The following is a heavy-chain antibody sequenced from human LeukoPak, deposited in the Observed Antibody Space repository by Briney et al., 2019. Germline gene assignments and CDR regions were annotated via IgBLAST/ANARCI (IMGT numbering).Heavy chain of an antibody. D-gene: IGHD4-23*01. J-gene: IGHJ3*02. CDR3: ARPGVNDYGGKSIAFDI. CDR1: GGTFSSYA. V-gene: IGHV1-69*05. Sequence: SVKVSCKASGGTFSSYAISWVRQAPGQGLEWMGRIIPIFGTANYAQKFQGRVTITTDESTSTAYMELSSLRSEDTAVYYCARPGVNDYGGKSIAFDIWGQGTMVTVSS. CDR2: IIPIFGTA.